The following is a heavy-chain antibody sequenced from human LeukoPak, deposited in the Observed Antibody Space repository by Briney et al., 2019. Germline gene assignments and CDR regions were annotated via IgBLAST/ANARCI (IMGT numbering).Heavy chain of an antibody. J-gene: IGHJ3*02. D-gene: IGHD2-15*01. CDR3: ASKMVVAATTHAFDI. CDR2: IYYSGST. Sequence: PSETLSLTCTVSGVSISSGGYYWSWIRQHPGKGLEWIGYIYYSGSTYYNPSLKSRVTISVDTSKNQFSLKLSSVTAADTAVYYCASKMVVAATTHAFDIWGQGTMVTVSS. CDR1: GVSISSGGYY. V-gene: IGHV4-31*03.